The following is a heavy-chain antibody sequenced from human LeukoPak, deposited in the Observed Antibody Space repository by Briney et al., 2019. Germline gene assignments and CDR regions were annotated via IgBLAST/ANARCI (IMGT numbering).Heavy chain of an antibody. CDR3: ARPYQLPNWFDL. Sequence: ASVKVSCKAFGYTFTYYYLHWVRQAPGQGLEWMGRIHPKSGGTTYAQDFQGRVTMTSDTSISTVYMELNSLRSDDTAVYYCARPYQLPNWFDLWGQGTLVTVSS. CDR1: GYTFTYYY. D-gene: IGHD2-2*01. J-gene: IGHJ5*02. V-gene: IGHV1-2*02. CDR2: IHPKSGGT.